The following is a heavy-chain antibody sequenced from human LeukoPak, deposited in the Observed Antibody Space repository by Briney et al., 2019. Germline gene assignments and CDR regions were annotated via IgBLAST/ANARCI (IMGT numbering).Heavy chain of an antibody. Sequence: SETLSLTCAVSGGSISSCLYYWGWIRQPPGKGLEWIGNIHHSGTTNYNPSLKSRVTISVDTSKNQFSLKVSSVTAADTAVYYCARRPGSRFDPWGQGTLVTVSS. CDR1: GGSISSCLYY. CDR3: ARRPGSRFDP. V-gene: IGHV4-39*01. D-gene: IGHD3-10*01. CDR2: IHHSGTT. J-gene: IGHJ5*02.